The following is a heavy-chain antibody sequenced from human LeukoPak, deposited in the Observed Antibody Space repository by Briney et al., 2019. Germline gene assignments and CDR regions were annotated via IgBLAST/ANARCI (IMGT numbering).Heavy chain of an antibody. CDR1: GYTFSSYG. D-gene: IGHD3-9*01. J-gene: IGHJ4*02. Sequence: GASVKVSCKASGYTFSSYGIRGVRQAPGQGLEGRGWISAYNGNTNYAQKLQGRVTMTTDTSTSTAYMELRSLRSDDTAVYYCARDLLRYFDWPYYYWGQGTLVTVSS. V-gene: IGHV1-18*04. CDR2: ISAYNGNT. CDR3: ARDLLRYFDWPYYY.